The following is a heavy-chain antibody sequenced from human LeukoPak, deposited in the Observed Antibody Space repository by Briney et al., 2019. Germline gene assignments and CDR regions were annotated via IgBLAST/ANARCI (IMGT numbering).Heavy chain of an antibody. CDR1: GDRVSSNSAA. CDR3: ARGGAGGRAFDI. Sequence: SQTLSLTCALSGDRVSSNSAAWKWIRQPPSRGSEWLGRTYYRSKWYNDYAVSVKSRLTINPDTSKNQFSLQLNSVTPEDTAVYYCARGGAGGRAFDIWGQGTMVTVSS. J-gene: IGHJ3*02. CDR2: TYYRSKWYN. D-gene: IGHD2-15*01. V-gene: IGHV6-1*01.